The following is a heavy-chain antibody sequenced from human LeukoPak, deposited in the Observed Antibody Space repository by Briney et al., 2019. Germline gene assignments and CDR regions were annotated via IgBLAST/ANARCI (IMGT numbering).Heavy chain of an antibody. CDR3: ASRGGYMAHGYCSGGSCYEPYYYYMDV. J-gene: IGHJ6*03. D-gene: IGHD2-15*01. CDR2: INPNSGGT. V-gene: IGHV1-2*02. Sequence: GASVKVSCKASGYTFTGYYMHWVRQAPGQGLEWMGWINPNSGGTNYAQKFQGRVTMTRDTSISTAYMELSRLRSDDTAVYYCASRGGYMAHGYCSGGSCYEPYYYYMDVWGKGTTVTVSS. CDR1: GYTFTGYY.